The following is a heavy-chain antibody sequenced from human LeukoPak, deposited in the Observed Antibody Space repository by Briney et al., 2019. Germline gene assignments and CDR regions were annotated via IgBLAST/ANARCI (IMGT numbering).Heavy chain of an antibody. CDR3: ARLKKLSYCSSTSCPRWFDP. D-gene: IGHD2-2*01. Sequence: PSETLSLTCAVYGGSFSGYYWSWIRQPPGKGLEWIGEINHSGSTNYNPSLKSRVTISVDTSKNQFSLKLSSVTAADTAVYYCARLKKLSYCSSTSCPRWFDPWGQGTLVTVSS. V-gene: IGHV4-34*01. J-gene: IGHJ5*02. CDR2: INHSGST. CDR1: GGSFSGYY.